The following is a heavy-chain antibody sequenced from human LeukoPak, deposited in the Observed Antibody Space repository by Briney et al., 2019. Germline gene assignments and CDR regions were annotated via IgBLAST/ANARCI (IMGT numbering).Heavy chain of an antibody. V-gene: IGHV1-2*02. J-gene: IGHJ6*02. Sequence: ASVKVSCKASGYTFTGYYMHWVRQAPGQGLEWMGWINPNSGGTNYAQKLQGRVTMTTDTSTSTAYMELRSLRSDDTAVYYCARDSKMIAVALGINVWGQGTTVTVSS. CDR2: INPNSGGT. CDR1: GYTFTGYY. CDR3: ARDSKMIAVALGINV. D-gene: IGHD6-19*01.